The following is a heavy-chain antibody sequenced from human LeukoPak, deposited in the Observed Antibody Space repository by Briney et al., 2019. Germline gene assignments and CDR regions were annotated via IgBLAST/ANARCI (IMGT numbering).Heavy chain of an antibody. CDR1: GYTFTSYD. J-gene: IGHJ6*03. V-gene: IGHV1-8*01. CDR2: MNPNSGNT. CDR3: ARVGPSDTTHDYYYMDV. Sequence: PSVKVSCKASGYTFTSYDINWVRQATGQGLEWMGWMNPNSGNTGYAQKFQGRVTMTRNTSISTAYMELSSLRSEDTAVYYCARVGPSDTTHDYYYMDVCGKGTTVTVSS. D-gene: IGHD1-26*01.